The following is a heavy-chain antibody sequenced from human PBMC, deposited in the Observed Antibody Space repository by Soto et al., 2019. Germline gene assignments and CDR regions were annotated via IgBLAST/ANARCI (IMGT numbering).Heavy chain of an antibody. D-gene: IGHD3-22*01. Sequence: EVQLLESGGGLVQPGGSLRLSCAASGFTFSSYAMSWVRQAPGKGLEWVSAISGSGGSTYYADSVKGRFTISRDNSKNTLYLQMNSRRAEDTAVYYCEKDLQFHYYDSSGYYSAAFDIWGQGTMVTVSS. J-gene: IGHJ3*02. CDR3: EKDLQFHYYDSSGYYSAAFDI. CDR1: GFTFSSYA. V-gene: IGHV3-23*01. CDR2: ISGSGGST.